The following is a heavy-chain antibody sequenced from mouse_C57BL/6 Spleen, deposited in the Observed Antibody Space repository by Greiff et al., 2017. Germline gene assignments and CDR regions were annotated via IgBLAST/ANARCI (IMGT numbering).Heavy chain of an antibody. J-gene: IGHJ3*01. CDR3: ARESNYYGSSYLAY. CDR2: ISSGSSTI. D-gene: IGHD1-1*01. Sequence: EVKLVESGGGLVKPGGSLKLSCAASGFTFSDYGMHWVRQAPEKGLEWVAYISSGSSTIYYADTVKGRFTISRDNAKNTLFLQMTSLRSEDTAMYYCARESNYYGSSYLAYWGQGTLVTVSA. CDR1: GFTFSDYG. V-gene: IGHV5-17*01.